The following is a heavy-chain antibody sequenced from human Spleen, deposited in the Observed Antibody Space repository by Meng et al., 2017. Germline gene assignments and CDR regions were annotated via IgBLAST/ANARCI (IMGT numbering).Heavy chain of an antibody. CDR2: INHSGST. CDR3: ARGPTTMAHDFDY. J-gene: IGHJ4*02. Sequence: SETLSLTCAVYGGSFSGYYWSWIRQPPGKGLEWIGEINHSGSTNYNPSLESRATTSVDTSQNNLSLKLSSVTAADSAVYYCARGPTTMAHDFDYWGQGTLVTVSS. D-gene: IGHD4-11*01. CDR1: GGSFSGYY. V-gene: IGHV4-34*01.